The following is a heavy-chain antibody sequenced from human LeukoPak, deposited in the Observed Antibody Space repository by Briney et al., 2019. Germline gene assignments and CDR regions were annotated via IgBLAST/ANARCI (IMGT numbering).Heavy chain of an antibody. Sequence: SETLSLTCTVSGYSISSGYYWGWIRQPPGKGLEWIGSIYHSGSTYYNPSLKSRVTMSVDTSKNQFSLKLNSVTAADTAVYYCARDGGSGWYNYWGQGTLVTVSS. V-gene: IGHV4-38-2*02. CDR3: ARDGGSGWYNY. CDR1: GYSISSGYY. J-gene: IGHJ4*02. D-gene: IGHD6-19*01. CDR2: IYHSGST.